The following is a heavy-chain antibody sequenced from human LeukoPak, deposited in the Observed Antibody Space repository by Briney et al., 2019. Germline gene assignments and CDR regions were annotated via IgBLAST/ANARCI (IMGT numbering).Heavy chain of an antibody. J-gene: IGHJ5*02. V-gene: IGHV4-59*01. CDR2: IYYSGST. CDR1: GGSISSYY. D-gene: IGHD2-21*02. CDR3: ASLAGCGGDCSNNWFDP. Sequence: PSETLSLTCTVSGGSISSYYWSWIRQPPGKGLEWIGYIYYSGSTNYNPSLKSRVTISVDTSKNQFSLKLSSVTAADTAAYYCASLAGCGGDCSNNWFDPWGQGTLVTVSS.